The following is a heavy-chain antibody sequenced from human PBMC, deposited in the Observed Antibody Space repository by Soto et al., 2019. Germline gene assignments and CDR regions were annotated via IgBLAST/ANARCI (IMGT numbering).Heavy chain of an antibody. CDR3: AREGIYCSSTSCYRYGMDV. Sequence: GGSLRLTCAASGFTFSSYGMHWVRQAPGKGLEWVAVIWYDGSNKYYADSVKGRFTISRDNSKNTLYLQMNSLRAEDTAVYYCAREGIYCSSTSCYRYGMDVWGQGTTVTVSS. CDR1: GFTFSSYG. CDR2: IWYDGSNK. J-gene: IGHJ6*02. D-gene: IGHD2-2*02. V-gene: IGHV3-33*01.